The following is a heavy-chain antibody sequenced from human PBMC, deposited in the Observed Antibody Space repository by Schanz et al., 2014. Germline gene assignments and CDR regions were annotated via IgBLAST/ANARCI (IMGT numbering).Heavy chain of an antibody. CDR1: GDSMSSGSYY. CDR2: IYDSGNT. D-gene: IGHD6-13*01. CDR3: ARGRQQLGSFDS. V-gene: IGHV4-31*03. J-gene: IGHJ4*02. Sequence: QVQLQESGPGLVKPSQTLSLTCNVSGDSMSSGSYYWNWIRQHPGKGLEWIGYIYDSGNTYYNPSLKSRVTMSIDTSENQFSLNLRSVTGADTAVYYCARGRQQLGSFDSWGPGTLVSVSS.